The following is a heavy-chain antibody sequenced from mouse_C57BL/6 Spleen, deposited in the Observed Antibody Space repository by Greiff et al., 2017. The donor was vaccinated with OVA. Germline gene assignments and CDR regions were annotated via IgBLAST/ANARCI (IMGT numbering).Heavy chain of an antibody. Sequence: EVKLMESGGDLVKPGGSLKLSCAASGFTFSSYGMSWVRQTPDQRLEWVATISSGGSYTYYPDSVKGRFTISRDNAKNTLYLQMSSLKSEDTAMYYCAREGYDGDYYAMDYWGQGTSVTVSS. V-gene: IGHV5-6*01. CDR3: AREGYDGDYYAMDY. D-gene: IGHD2-2*01. CDR1: GFTFSSYG. CDR2: ISSGGSYT. J-gene: IGHJ4*01.